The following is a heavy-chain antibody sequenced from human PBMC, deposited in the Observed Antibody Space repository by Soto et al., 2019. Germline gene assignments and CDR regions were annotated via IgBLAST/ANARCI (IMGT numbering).Heavy chain of an antibody. V-gene: IGHV3-23*01. Sequence: EVQLLESGGGLVQPGGSLRLSCAASRFTFSTYAMSWVRQAPGKGLEWVSGISGGGGDTSYADSVRGRSTCSRDNSKNTLYLQMNRLRAEDTALYYCAKSLFGGPDIWGQGTMVTVSS. CDR1: RFTFSTYA. CDR3: AKSLFGGPDI. CDR2: ISGGGGDT. J-gene: IGHJ3*02. D-gene: IGHD2-15*01.